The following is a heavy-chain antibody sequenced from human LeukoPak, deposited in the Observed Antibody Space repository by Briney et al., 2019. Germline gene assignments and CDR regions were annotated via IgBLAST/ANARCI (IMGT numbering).Heavy chain of an antibody. J-gene: IGHJ4*02. D-gene: IGHD2-21*01. V-gene: IGHV3-23*01. CDR3: AKGTWAVYCGGDCYSFDY. CDR1: GFTFSTYW. Sequence: GGSLRLSCAASGFTFSTYWMSWVRQAPGKGLEWVSAISGSGGSTYYADSVKGRFTISRDNSKNTLYLQMNSLRAEDTAVYYCAKGTWAVYCGGDCYSFDYWGQGTLVTVSS. CDR2: ISGSGGST.